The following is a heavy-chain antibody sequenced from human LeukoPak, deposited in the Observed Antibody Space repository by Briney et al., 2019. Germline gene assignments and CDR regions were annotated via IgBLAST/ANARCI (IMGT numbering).Heavy chain of an antibody. CDR1: GFSVSSNY. Sequence: GGSLRLSCAASGFSVSSNYMSWVRQAPGKGLEWVSVIYSGGSTYYADSVKGRFTISRDNSKNTLYLQMKSLRVEDTAVYYCAKSVGDIWNYFDYWGQGTLVTVSS. V-gene: IGHV3-53*01. CDR3: AKSVGDIWNYFDY. D-gene: IGHD3-3*01. CDR2: IYSGGST. J-gene: IGHJ4*02.